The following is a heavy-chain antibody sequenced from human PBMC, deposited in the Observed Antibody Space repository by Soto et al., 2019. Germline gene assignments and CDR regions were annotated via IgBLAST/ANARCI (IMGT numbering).Heavy chain of an antibody. D-gene: IGHD2-15*01. CDR1: GGSLSSHY. Sequence: QVQLQESGPGLVKPSETLSLTCTVSGGSLSSHYWSWIRQSPGKGLEWIGYIYFTGYTKYNPSLKNRVTISVDTSKSQFSLSLNSVTAADTAVYYCATVAMTSPKVFDYWGQGTLVSVSS. J-gene: IGHJ4*02. V-gene: IGHV4-59*11. CDR3: ATVAMTSPKVFDY. CDR2: IYFTGYT.